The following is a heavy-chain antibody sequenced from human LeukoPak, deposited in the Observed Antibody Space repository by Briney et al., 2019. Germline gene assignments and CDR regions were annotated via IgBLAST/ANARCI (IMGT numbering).Heavy chain of an antibody. D-gene: IGHD2-2*02. V-gene: IGHV3-23*01. Sequence: PGGSLRLSCAASGFTFSSYAMSWVRQAPGKGLEWVSAISGSGGSTYYADSVKGRFTISRDNSKNTLYLQMNSLRAEDTAVYYCAKLGDEYQLLYENYFDYWGQGTLVTVSS. CDR1: GFTFSSYA. CDR3: AKLGDEYQLLYENYFDY. J-gene: IGHJ4*02. CDR2: ISGSGGST.